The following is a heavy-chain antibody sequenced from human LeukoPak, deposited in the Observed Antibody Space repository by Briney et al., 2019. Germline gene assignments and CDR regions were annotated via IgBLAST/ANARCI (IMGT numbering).Heavy chain of an antibody. CDR3: ATYSRLNAREFQC. D-gene: IGHD3-10*02. J-gene: IGHJ1*01. CDR1: GFTFSSYW. Sequence: GGSLRLSCVASGFTFSSYWMHWVRQDPRKGLVWVSRINGDGRNINYADSVRGRFTISRDNAKNTLYLQRNSLRAEDTAIYYCATYSRLNAREFQCWGQGTVVTVSS. CDR2: INGDGRNI. V-gene: IGHV3-74*01.